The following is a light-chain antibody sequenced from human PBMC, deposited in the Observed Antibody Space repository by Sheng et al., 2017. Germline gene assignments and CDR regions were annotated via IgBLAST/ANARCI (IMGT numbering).Light chain of an antibody. Sequence: SYELTQPPSVSVAPGETARMTCGGDILGSKTVHWYQQKPSQAPLLVVYDDADRPSGIPDRFSGSNSGNPATLTISRVEAGDEADYYCQVWDDNLHHVVFGGGTRLTVL. CDR2: DDA. V-gene: IGLV3-21*02. CDR3: QVWDDNLHHVV. CDR1: ILGSKT. J-gene: IGLJ2*01.